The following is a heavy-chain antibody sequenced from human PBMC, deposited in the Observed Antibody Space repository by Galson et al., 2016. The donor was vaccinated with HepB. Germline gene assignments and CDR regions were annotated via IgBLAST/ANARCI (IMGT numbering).Heavy chain of an antibody. J-gene: IGHJ6*02. V-gene: IGHV1-69*13. D-gene: IGHD3/OR15-3a*01. CDR2: IIPIFGSA. CDR1: GGTFNNYT. Sequence: SVKVSCKGSGGTFNNYTISWGRQAPGQGLEWMGGIIPIFGSADYAQKFLGRVSITADESTFTAYMFLTSLRSDDTAVYYCARGFVGFGPNYYDMDVWGQGTTVTVSS. CDR3: ARGFVGFGPNYYDMDV.